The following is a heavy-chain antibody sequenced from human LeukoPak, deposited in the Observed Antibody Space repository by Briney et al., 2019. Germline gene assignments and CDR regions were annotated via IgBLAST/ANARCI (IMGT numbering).Heavy chain of an antibody. Sequence: GGSLRLSCAAAGFTFSSYAMHWVRQAPGKGLEWVAVISYDGSNKYYADSVKGRFTISRDNSKNRLYLQMNSLRAEGTAVYYCARDVWHYYDSSGYYGYWGQGTLVTVSS. V-gene: IGHV3-30-3*01. CDR2: ISYDGSNK. D-gene: IGHD3-22*01. CDR3: ARDVWHYYDSSGYYGY. J-gene: IGHJ4*02. CDR1: GFTFSSYA.